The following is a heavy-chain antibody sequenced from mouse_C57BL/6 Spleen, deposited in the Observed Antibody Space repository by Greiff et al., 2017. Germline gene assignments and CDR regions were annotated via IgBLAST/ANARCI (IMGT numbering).Heavy chain of an antibody. CDR1: GYTFTSYW. CDR2: IAPSDSYT. CDR3: ARGWLPRYFDV. J-gene: IGHJ1*03. V-gene: IGHV1-69*01. Sequence: QVQLQQPGAELVMPGASVKLSCKASGYTFTSYWMHWVKQRPGQGLEWIGEIAPSDSYTNYNQKFKGKSTLTVDKSSSTAYMQLSSLTSEDSAVYYCARGWLPRYFDVWGTGTTVTVSS. D-gene: IGHD2-3*01.